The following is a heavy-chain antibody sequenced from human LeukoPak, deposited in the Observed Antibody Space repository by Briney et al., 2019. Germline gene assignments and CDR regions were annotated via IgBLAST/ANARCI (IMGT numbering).Heavy chain of an antibody. CDR3: ARAGVATITVDY. V-gene: IGHV4-59*01. CDR2: IYYSGST. CDR1: GGSISSYY. J-gene: IGHJ4*02. Sequence: SETLSLTCTVSGGSISSYYWSWIRQPPGKGLEWIGYIYYSGSTNYNPSLKSRITISVDTSKNQFSLKLSSVTAADTAVYYCARAGVATITVDYWGQGTLVTVSS. D-gene: IGHD5-12*01.